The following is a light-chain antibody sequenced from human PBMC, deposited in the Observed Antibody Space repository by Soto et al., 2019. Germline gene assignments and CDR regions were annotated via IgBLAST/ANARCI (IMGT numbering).Light chain of an antibody. V-gene: IGKV3-20*01. Sequence: IVSTQSPGTLSLSPGERATLSCRASQSVSYFAWYQQRFGQAPRLLIYGASSRATGIPDRFSGSGSGTDFTLTISRLEPEDFAVYYCQQYGSSSWTFGQGTKVDIK. J-gene: IGKJ1*01. CDR3: QQYGSSSWT. CDR2: GAS. CDR1: QSVSY.